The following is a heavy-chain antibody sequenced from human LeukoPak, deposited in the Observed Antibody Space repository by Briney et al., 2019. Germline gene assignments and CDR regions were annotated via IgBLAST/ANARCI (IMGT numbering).Heavy chain of an antibody. J-gene: IGHJ6*03. Sequence: PSETLSLTCIVSGGSISSYYWGWVRQPPGKGLEWIGSIYSTGSAYYNPSLKSRVTISVDTSKNQFSLKLSSVTAADTAVYYCARRGLPDVWGKGTTVTVSS. V-gene: IGHV4-39*07. CDR2: IYSTGSA. CDR3: ARRGLPDV. D-gene: IGHD2-15*01. CDR1: GGSISSYY.